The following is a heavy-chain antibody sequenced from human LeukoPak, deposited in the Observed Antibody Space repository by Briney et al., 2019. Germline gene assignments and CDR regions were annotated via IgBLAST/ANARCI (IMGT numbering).Heavy chain of an antibody. CDR1: GGSFSGYC. Sequence: SETLSLTCAVYGGSFSGYCWSWIRQPPGKGLEWIGEINHSGSTNYNPSLKSRVTISVDTSKNQFSLKLSSVTAADTAVYYCARGKSIDYWGQRTLVTVSS. D-gene: IGHD2/OR15-2a*01. V-gene: IGHV4-34*01. CDR2: INHSGST. CDR3: ARGKSIDY. J-gene: IGHJ4*02.